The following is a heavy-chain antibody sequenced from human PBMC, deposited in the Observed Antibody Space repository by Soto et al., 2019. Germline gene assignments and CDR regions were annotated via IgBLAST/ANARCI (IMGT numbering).Heavy chain of an antibody. Sequence: ASVKVSCKASGYTFTRYGFSWLRQAPGQGLEWLGWISAYNGNTNYAQNYQGRVTMTTDTSTSTAYMELRNLRSDDTAVYYCARGQVNHYESSGPRTYYFDYWGQGTLVTVSS. D-gene: IGHD3-22*01. CDR3: ARGQVNHYESSGPRTYYFDY. CDR1: GYTFTRYG. CDR2: ISAYNGNT. J-gene: IGHJ4*02. V-gene: IGHV1-18*04.